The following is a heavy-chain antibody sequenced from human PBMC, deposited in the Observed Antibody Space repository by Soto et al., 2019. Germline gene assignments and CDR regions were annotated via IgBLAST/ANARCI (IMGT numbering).Heavy chain of an antibody. CDR3: GNGLENHYNYDY. J-gene: IGHJ4*01. V-gene: IGHV3-23*01. CDR2: INSRGDNT. D-gene: IGHD3-16*01. Sequence: EVQLLESGGGLVQPGGSLRLSCAASGFTFSNHVMSWVRQAPGKGPEWVSSINSRGDNTYYAGSVRGRFTISRDNSKSTLYLQMNSLRAEDTAVYYCGNGLENHYNYDYWGHGTLVTVSS. CDR1: GFTFSNHV.